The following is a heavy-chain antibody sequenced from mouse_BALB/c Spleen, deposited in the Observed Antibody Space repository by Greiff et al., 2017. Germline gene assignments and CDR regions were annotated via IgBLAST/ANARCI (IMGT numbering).Heavy chain of an antibody. CDR2: IWSGGST. CDR1: GFSLTSYG. J-gene: IGHJ4*01. CDR3: ARRYGNYVRAMDY. V-gene: IGHV2-2*02. Sequence: VKLMESGPGLVQPSQSLSITCTVSGFSLTSYGVHWVRQSPGKGLEWLGVIWSGGSTDYNAAFISRLSISKDNSKSQVFFKMNSLQANDTAIYYCARRYGNYVRAMDYWGQGTSVTVSS. D-gene: IGHD2-10*02.